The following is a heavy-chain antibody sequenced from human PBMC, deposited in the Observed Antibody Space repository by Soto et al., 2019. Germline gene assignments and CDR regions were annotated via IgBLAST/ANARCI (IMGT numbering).Heavy chain of an antibody. D-gene: IGHD3-10*01. CDR1: GGSISSGGYY. J-gene: IGHJ1*01. Sequence: QVQLQESGPGLVKPSQTLSLTCTVSGGSISSGGYYWSWIRQHPGKGLEWIGYIYYSGSTYYNPSLKSRVTISVDTSKNQFSLKLSSVTAADTAVYYCARAGYGSGSYYNRAEYFQHWGQGALVTVS. CDR2: IYYSGST. V-gene: IGHV4-31*03. CDR3: ARAGYGSGSYYNRAEYFQH.